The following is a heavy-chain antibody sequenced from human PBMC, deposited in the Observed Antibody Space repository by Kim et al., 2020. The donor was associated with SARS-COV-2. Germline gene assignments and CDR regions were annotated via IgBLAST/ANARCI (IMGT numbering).Heavy chain of an antibody. CDR2: IYPGDSDT. J-gene: IGHJ3*02. D-gene: IGHD3-3*01. Sequence: GESLKISCKGSGYRFTDYWIGWVRQMPGKGLEWMGIIYPGDSDTRYSPSFQGQVTISADKSVSTAYLQWSSLRASDTAMYYCARAPTIFGVALNAFDIWGQGTMVTVSS. CDR1: GYRFTDYW. V-gene: IGHV5-51*01. CDR3: ARAPTIFGVALNAFDI.